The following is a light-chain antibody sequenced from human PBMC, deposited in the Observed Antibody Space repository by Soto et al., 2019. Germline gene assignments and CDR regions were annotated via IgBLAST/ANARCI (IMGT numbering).Light chain of an antibody. CDR2: GAS. CDR3: QQYNKWPLWT. J-gene: IGKJ1*01. CDR1: QSVSSN. V-gene: IGKV3-15*01. Sequence: EIVMTQSPATLSVSPGERATLSCRASQSVSSNLAWYQQKLGQAPRLLIYGASTRATGIPARFSGSGSGTEFNLTISSLQSEDFSVYHCQQYNKWPLWTFGQGTKVEIK.